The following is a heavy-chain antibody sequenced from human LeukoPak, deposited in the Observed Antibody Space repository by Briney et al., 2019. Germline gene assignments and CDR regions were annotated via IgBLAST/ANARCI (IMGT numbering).Heavy chain of an antibody. V-gene: IGHV3-66*01. CDR1: GFSFRSHG. D-gene: IGHD3-22*01. CDR3: ARRRTTYYYDSSGYYFDY. J-gene: IGHJ4*02. Sequence: GGTLRLSCAASGFSFRSHGMSWVRQAPGEGLEWVSVIYSGGSTYYADSVKGRFTISRDNSKNTLYLQMNSLRAEDTAVYYCARRRTTYYYDSSGYYFDYWGQGTLVTVSS. CDR2: IYSGGST.